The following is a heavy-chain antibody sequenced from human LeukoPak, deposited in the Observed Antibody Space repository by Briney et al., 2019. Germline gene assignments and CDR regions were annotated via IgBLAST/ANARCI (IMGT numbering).Heavy chain of an antibody. D-gene: IGHD6-13*01. CDR2: IIPPFGSA. V-gene: IGHV1-69*05. CDR1: GGTFSTYA. CDR3: TRTHVGSSLQKPYFHH. J-gene: IGHJ1*01. Sequence: ASVKVSCKSSGGTFSTYATSWVRQAPGQGLEWAGGIIPPFGSADYAQKFQGRVTITTDESTSTAYMELTSLRSADTAMYYCTRTHVGSSLQKPYFHHWGQGTLVIVSS.